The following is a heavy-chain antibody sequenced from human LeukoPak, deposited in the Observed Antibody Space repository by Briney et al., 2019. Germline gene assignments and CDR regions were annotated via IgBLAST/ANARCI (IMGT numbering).Heavy chain of an antibody. V-gene: IGHV3-7*01. J-gene: IGHJ6*03. D-gene: IGHD6-19*01. CDR1: EFTFSNYW. CDR3: ARDSIAVAGTKAKSPKFGYYYYYYMDV. Sequence: GGSLRLSCEATEFTFSNYWMSWVRQAPGKGLEWVANIKQDGSQKFYVDSVKGRFTISRDNAKNSLYLQMNSLRAEDTAVYYCARDSIAVAGTKAKSPKFGYYYYYYMDVWGKGTTVTVSS. CDR2: IKQDGSQK.